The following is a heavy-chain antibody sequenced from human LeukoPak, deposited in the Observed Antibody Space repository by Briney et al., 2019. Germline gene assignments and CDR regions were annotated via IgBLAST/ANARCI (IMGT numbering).Heavy chain of an antibody. Sequence: GGSLRLSCAASGFTFSSYAMSWVRQAPGKGLEWVSAISGSGGSTYYADYVKGRFTISRDNSKNTLYLQMNSLRAEDTAVYCCAKWGLLWFGELGGLDYWGQGTLVTVSS. V-gene: IGHV3-23*01. J-gene: IGHJ4*02. CDR1: GFTFSSYA. CDR3: AKWGLLWFGELGGLDY. CDR2: ISGSGGST. D-gene: IGHD3-10*01.